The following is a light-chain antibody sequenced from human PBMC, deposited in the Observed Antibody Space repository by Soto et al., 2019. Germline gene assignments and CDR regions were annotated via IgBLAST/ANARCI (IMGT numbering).Light chain of an antibody. J-gene: IGKJ3*01. V-gene: IGKV3D-15*01. CDR2: GAS. Sequence: EIVMTQSPATLSVSPGERATLSCRASQSVSSNLAWYQQKPGQVPRLLIYGASTRATGIPARFSGSRSGTEFTTTISSLQSEDFAVYYCQQYNNWPFTFGPGTKVDIK. CDR1: QSVSSN. CDR3: QQYNNWPFT.